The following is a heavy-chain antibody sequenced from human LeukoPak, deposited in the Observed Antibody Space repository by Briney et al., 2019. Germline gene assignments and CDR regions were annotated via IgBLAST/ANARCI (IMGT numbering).Heavy chain of an antibody. D-gene: IGHD3/OR15-3a*01. Sequence: ASVKVSCKASGYTFTGYYIHWVRQAPGQGREWMGWINPNTGGTTNAQKFQGRVTMTRDTSISTAYMELSSLTSDDTAVYYCARSTSDWLLQILDYWGQGTLVTVSS. CDR3: ARSTSDWLLQILDY. CDR1: GYTFTGYY. J-gene: IGHJ4*02. V-gene: IGHV1-2*02. CDR2: INPNTGGT.